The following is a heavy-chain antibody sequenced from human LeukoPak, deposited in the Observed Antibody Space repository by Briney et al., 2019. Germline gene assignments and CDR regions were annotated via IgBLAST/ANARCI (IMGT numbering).Heavy chain of an antibody. CDR2: IYPGDSDT. V-gene: IGHV5-51*01. CDR3: ATYAGSYSKYFQH. Sequence: LGESLKISCKGSEYSFTNYWIGWVRQMPGKGLEWMGIIYPGDSDTRYSPSFQGQVTISADKSISTAYLQWSSLKASDTAMYFCATYAGSYSKYFQHWGQGTLVTVSS. CDR1: EYSFTNYW. D-gene: IGHD3-10*01. J-gene: IGHJ1*01.